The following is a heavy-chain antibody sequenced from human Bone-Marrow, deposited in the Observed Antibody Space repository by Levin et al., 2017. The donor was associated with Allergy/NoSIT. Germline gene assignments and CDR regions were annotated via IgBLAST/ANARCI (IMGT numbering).Heavy chain of an antibody. CDR2: ITSNGRGT. J-gene: IGHJ4*02. CDR3: ARTVVRFFSDI. D-gene: IGHD3-10*01. CDR1: EFTFSRYA. V-gene: IGHV3-23*01. Sequence: GGSLRLSCEASEFTFSRYAMNWVRQAPGKGLEWVSTITSNGRGTYYANSVKGRFTISRDTSKNTVYLEMKSLRAEDTAVYYCARTVVRFFSDIWGLGTLVTVSS.